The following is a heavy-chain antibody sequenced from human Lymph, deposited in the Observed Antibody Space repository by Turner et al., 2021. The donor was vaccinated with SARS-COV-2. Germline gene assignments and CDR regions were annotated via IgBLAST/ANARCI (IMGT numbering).Heavy chain of an antibody. V-gene: IGHV3-53*01. CDR1: GPTVSSNY. J-gene: IGHJ6*02. CDR3: ARDLYYYGMDV. Sequence: EVQLVESGGGLIQPGGSLRLSCAASGPTVSSNYMSWVRQAQVKGLEWVSVIYSGGSTYYAYSVKGRFTISRDNSKNTLYLQMNSLIAEDTAVYYCARDLYYYGMDVWGQGTTVTVSS. CDR2: IYSGGST.